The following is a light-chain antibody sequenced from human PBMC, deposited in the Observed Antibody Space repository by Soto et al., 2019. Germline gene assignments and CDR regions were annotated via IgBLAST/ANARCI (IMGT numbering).Light chain of an antibody. CDR3: QQYNNRPPDT. V-gene: IGKV3-20*01. CDR2: GAS. J-gene: IGKJ2*01. CDR1: QTVTSVY. Sequence: EIVLTQSPGTLSLSPGERATLSCRASQTVTSVYLAWYQQKPGQAPRLLIYGASSRATGIPDRFSGSGSGTDFTLTISRLEPEDFAVYSCQQYNNRPPDTFGQGTKLEIK.